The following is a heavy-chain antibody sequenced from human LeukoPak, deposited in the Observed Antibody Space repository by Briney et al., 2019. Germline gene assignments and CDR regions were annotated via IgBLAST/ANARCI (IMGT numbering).Heavy chain of an antibody. CDR2: ISAYNGNT. V-gene: IGHV1-18*01. Sequence: ASVKVSCKASGYTFTSYGISWVRQAPGQGLEWMGWISAYNGNTNYAQKLQGRVTMTTDTSTSTAYMELRSLRSDDTAVYYCARDPGYDFWSGYYSVPFDYWGRGTLVTVSS. CDR3: ARDPGYDFWSGYYSVPFDY. D-gene: IGHD3-3*01. J-gene: IGHJ4*02. CDR1: GYTFTSYG.